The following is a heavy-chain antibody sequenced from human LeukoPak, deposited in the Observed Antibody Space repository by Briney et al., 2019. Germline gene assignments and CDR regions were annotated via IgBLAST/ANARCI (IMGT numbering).Heavy chain of an antibody. V-gene: IGHV4-61*01. D-gene: IGHD5-12*01. Sequence: SETLSLTCTVSGASVSSNNFYWNWTRQPPGKGLEWLGYIEYSGDTNYNPSLKSRVTISVDTSKNQFSLKLSSVTAADTAVYYCARDLDRGYDLRYWGQGTLVTVSS. CDR1: GASVSSNNFY. CDR3: ARDLDRGYDLRY. J-gene: IGHJ4*02. CDR2: IEYSGDT.